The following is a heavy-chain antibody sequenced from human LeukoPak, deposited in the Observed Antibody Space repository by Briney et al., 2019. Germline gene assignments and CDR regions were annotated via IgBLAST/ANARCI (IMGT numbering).Heavy chain of an antibody. CDR1: GYTFTGYY. CDR2: INPNSGGT. CDR3: AIIWFGELWGNWFDP. V-gene: IGHV1-2*02. Sequence: ASMKVSCKASGYTFTGYYMHWVRQAPGQGLEWMGWINPNSGGTDYAQKFQGRVTTTRDTSISTAYMGLSRLRSDDTAVYYCAIIWFGELWGNWFDPWGQGTLVTVSS. D-gene: IGHD3-10*01. J-gene: IGHJ5*02.